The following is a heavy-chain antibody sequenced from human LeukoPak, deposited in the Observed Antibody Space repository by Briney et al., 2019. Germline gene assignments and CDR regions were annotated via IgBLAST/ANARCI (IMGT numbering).Heavy chain of an antibody. V-gene: IGHV1-2*02. D-gene: IGHD6-13*01. CDR2: INPNSGGT. Sequence: ASVKVSCKASGYTFTCYYMHWVRQAPGQGLEWMGWINPNSGGTNYAQKFQGRVTMTRDTSISTAYMELSRLRSDDTAVYYCARDRIAAAGTLFDYWGQGTLVTVSS. CDR1: GYTFTCYY. J-gene: IGHJ4*02. CDR3: ARDRIAAAGTLFDY.